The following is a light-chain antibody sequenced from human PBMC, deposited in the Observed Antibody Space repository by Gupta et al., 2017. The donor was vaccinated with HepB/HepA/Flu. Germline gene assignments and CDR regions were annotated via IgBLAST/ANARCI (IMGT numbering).Light chain of an antibody. V-gene: IGLV2-14*03. Sequence: QSGLTQPASVSGSPGPSITISCTGTSSDVGGYNSVSWYQQYPGRAPKLLIYDVSNRPSGGSNRFSGSKTGNSASLTISGLQAEDEAVYYCTSFRSGSTLVIFGGGTELTVL. CDR1: SSDVGGYNS. CDR2: DVS. J-gene: IGLJ2*01. CDR3: TSFRSGSTLVI.